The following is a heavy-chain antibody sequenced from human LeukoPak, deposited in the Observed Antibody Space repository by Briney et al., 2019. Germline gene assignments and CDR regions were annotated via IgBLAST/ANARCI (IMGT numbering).Heavy chain of an antibody. CDR3: ARGWLVRGERSLRWFDP. Sequence: SETLSLTCTVSGGSISSYYWSWIRQPPGKGLEWIGYIYYSGSTNYNPSLKSRVTISVDTSKNQFSLKLSSVTAADTAVYYCARGWLVRGERSLRWFDPWGQGTLVTVSS. D-gene: IGHD3-10*01. V-gene: IGHV4-59*01. CDR1: GGSISSYY. J-gene: IGHJ5*02. CDR2: IYYSGST.